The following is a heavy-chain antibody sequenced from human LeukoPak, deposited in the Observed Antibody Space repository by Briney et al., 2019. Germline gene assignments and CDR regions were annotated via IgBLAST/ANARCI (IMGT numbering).Heavy chain of an antibody. Sequence: PGGSLRLSCAASEFTFSSYAMSWVRQAPGKGLEWVSVISRTGDNTDYAGSVKGRFTISRDNSKNTLYLQMNSLRVEDTAIYYCAKDWSPGYASGWWDYWGLGTLVTVSS. J-gene: IGHJ4*02. CDR2: ISRTGDNT. CDR3: AKDWSPGYASGWWDY. CDR1: EFTFSSYA. V-gene: IGHV3-23*01. D-gene: IGHD6-19*01.